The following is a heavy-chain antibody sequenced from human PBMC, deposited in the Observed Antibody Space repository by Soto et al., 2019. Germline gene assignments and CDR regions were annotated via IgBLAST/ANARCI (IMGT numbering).Heavy chain of an antibody. D-gene: IGHD2-21*02. J-gene: IGHJ4*02. V-gene: IGHV4-59*01. CDR3: ARPVAYCGGDCYSDFFDY. CDR1: GGSISSYH. CDR2: IYYSGST. Sequence: PSETLSLTCTVSGGSISSYHWSWIRQPPGKGLEWIGYIYYSGSTNYNPSLKSRVTISVDTSKNQFSLKLSSVTAADTAVYYCARPVAYCGGDCYSDFFDYWGQGTLVTVSS.